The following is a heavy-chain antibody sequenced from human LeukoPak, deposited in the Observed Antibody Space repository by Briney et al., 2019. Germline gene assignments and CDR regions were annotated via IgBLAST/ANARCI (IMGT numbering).Heavy chain of an antibody. CDR2: IKQDGSEK. Sequence: GGSLRLSCTTSGFSFRNTWMTWVRQAPGKGLECVAIIKQDGSEKYYVDSVKGRFTISRDNAKNSLYLQMNSLRAEDTAVYYCARDDYSKCDYWGQGTLVTVSS. CDR1: GFSFRNTW. J-gene: IGHJ4*02. CDR3: ARDDYSKCDY. D-gene: IGHD4-11*01. V-gene: IGHV3-7*01.